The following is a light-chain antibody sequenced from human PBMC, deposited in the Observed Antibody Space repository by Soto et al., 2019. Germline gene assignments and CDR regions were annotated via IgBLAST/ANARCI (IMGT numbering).Light chain of an antibody. Sequence: EIVMTHSPVTLSVSPCERATLSFRASQSISSNLIWYQQKPGQAPRLLIYDASNRATGIPARFSGSGSGTDFTLTINSLEPEDFAVYYCQQRSNWPITFGQGTRLEIK. V-gene: IGKV3-11*01. CDR3: QQRSNWPIT. J-gene: IGKJ5*01. CDR1: QSISSN. CDR2: DAS.